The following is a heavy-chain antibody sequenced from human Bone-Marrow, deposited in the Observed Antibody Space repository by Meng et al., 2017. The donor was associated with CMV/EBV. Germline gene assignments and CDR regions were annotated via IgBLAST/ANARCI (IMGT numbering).Heavy chain of an antibody. D-gene: IGHD2-2*01. J-gene: IGHJ4*02. CDR1: GYSFTSYW. V-gene: IGHV5-51*01. CDR3: ARTRVVPAAMEFDY. CDR2: IYPGDSDT. Sequence: GESLKIFCKGSGYSFTSYWIGWVRQMPGKGLEWMGIIYPGDSDTRYSPSFQGKVTISADKSISTAYLQWSSLKASDTAMYYCARTRVVPAAMEFDYWGQGPLVTVSS.